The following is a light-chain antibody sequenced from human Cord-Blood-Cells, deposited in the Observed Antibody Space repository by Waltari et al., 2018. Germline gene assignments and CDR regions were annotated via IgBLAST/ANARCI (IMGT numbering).Light chain of an antibody. V-gene: IGLV2-23*01. CDR2: EGS. J-gene: IGLJ3*02. CDR1: SSDVGSYNL. CDR3: CSYAGSSTWV. Sequence: QSALTQPAPVSGSPGPSLTISCTGTSSDVGSYNLVSWYQQHPGKPPKLMIYEGSKRPSGVSNRFSGSKSGNTASLTISGLQAEDEADYYCCSYAGSSTWVFGGGTKLTVL.